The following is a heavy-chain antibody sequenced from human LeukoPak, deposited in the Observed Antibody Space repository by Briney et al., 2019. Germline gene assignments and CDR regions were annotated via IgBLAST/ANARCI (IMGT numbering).Heavy chain of an antibody. CDR2: ISYDGSNK. Sequence: GGSLRLSCAASGFTFSSYAMHWVRQAPGKGLEWVAVISYDGSNKYYADSVKGRFTISRDNSKNTLYLQMNSLRAEDTAVYYCARDPYYCSGGSCYLPTPYYYYGMDVWGQGTTVTVSS. CDR1: GFTFSSYA. D-gene: IGHD2-15*01. J-gene: IGHJ6*02. V-gene: IGHV3-30-3*01. CDR3: ARDPYYCSGGSCYLPTPYYYYGMDV.